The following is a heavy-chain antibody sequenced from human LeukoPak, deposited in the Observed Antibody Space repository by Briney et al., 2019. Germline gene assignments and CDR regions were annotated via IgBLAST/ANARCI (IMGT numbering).Heavy chain of an antibody. CDR3: VRFGLTSSLDY. J-gene: IGHJ4*02. CDR2: IYPGDSDT. D-gene: IGHD6-13*01. V-gene: IGHV5-51*01. Sequence: GESLKISCKISGYRLTDNWIGGVRQVRGKGLEWMGLIYPGDSDTRYRPSFQGHVTFSLYMSLSTAYLRLSGLWAPHTAIYYCVRFGLTSSLDYWGQGTLVTVSS. CDR1: GYRLTDNW.